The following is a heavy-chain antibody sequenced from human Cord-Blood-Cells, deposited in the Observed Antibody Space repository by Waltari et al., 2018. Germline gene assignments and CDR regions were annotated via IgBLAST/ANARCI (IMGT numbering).Heavy chain of an antibody. D-gene: IGHD1-7*01. CDR1: GFTFSSYG. CDR2: IWYDGSNK. Sequence: QVQLVASGGGVVHPGRSLRLSCAASGFTFSSYGMHWVLQAPGKGVEWAAVIWYDGSNKYYADSVKGRFTISRDNSKNTLYLQMNSLRAEATAVYYCARGRGITGTTDYWGQGTLVTVSS. V-gene: IGHV3-33*01. CDR3: ARGRGITGTTDY. J-gene: IGHJ4*02.